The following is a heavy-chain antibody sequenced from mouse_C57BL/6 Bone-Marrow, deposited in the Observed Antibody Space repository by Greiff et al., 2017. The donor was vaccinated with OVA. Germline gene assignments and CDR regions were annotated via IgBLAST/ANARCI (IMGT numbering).Heavy chain of an antibody. D-gene: IGHD1-1*01. CDR1: GYTFTDYY. CDR2: INPYNGGT. Sequence: EVQLQQSGPVLVKPGASVKMSCKASGYTFTDYYMNWVKQSHGKSLEWIGVINPYNGGTSYNQKFKGKATLTVDKSSSTAYMELNSLTSEDSAVYYCARNGLLRYQWYFDVWGTGTTVTVSS. V-gene: IGHV1-19*01. CDR3: ARNGLLRYQWYFDV. J-gene: IGHJ1*03.